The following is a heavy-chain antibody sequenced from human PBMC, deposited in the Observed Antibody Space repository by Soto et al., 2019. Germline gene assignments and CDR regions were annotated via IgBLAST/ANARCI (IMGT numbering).Heavy chain of an antibody. V-gene: IGHV4-31*03. CDR1: GGSMTSGDQY. CDR3: SRELPQRQGRNMDV. J-gene: IGHJ6*02. D-gene: IGHD1-1*01. CDR2: INHRGRL. Sequence: QVQLQESGPGLVKPSQTLSLTCTVTGGSMTSGDQYWTWIRHRPGEGLEWLGYINHRGRLSYNPSLKSRVSMSVDTSKNQFSLNLSSVTAADTAVYYCSRELPQRQGRNMDVWGQGTTVTVSS.